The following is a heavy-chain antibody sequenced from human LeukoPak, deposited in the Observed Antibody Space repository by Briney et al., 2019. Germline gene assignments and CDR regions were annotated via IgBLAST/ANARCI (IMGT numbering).Heavy chain of an antibody. CDR2: TTGSGRSS. J-gene: IGHJ3*02. CDR3: ASSRNDAFDI. Sequence: PGGSLRLSCVASGFSFSNYGMSWVRQAPGKGLEWVAATTGSGRSSYYADSMKGRFTISRDNSKNTLYLQMNSLRAEDTAVYYCASSRNDAFDIWGQGTMVTVSS. D-gene: IGHD2-15*01. CDR1: GFSFSNYG. V-gene: IGHV3-23*01.